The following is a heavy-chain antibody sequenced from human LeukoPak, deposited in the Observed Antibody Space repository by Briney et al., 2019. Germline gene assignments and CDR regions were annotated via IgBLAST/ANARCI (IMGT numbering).Heavy chain of an antibody. CDR3: ARGLISAVAGYWFDP. V-gene: IGHV1-18*01. CDR2: ISAYNGNT. D-gene: IGHD6-19*01. J-gene: IGHJ5*02. Sequence: ASVKVSCKASGYTFTSYGISWVRQAPGQGLEWMGWISAYNGNTNYAQKLQGRVTMTADTSTSTAYMELRSLRSDDTAVYYCARGLISAVAGYWFDPWGQGTLVTASS. CDR1: GYTFTSYG.